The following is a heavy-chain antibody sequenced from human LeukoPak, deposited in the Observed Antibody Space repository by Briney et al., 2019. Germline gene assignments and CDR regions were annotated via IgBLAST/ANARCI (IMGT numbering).Heavy chain of an antibody. CDR3: AKASSSGAVGLNWFDP. D-gene: IGHD1-26*01. V-gene: IGHV3-23*01. J-gene: IGHJ5*02. CDR2: ISGSGGST. CDR1: GFTFSSYG. Sequence: GRSLRLSCAASGFTFSSYGMSWVRQAPGKGLEWVSAISGSGGSTYYADSVKGRFTISRDNSKNTLYLQMNSLRAEDTAVYYCAKASSSGAVGLNWFDPWGQGTLVTVSS.